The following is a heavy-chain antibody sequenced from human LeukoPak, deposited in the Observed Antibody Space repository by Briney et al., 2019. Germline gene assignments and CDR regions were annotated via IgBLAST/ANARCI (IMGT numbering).Heavy chain of an antibody. CDR3: ARLSVIVGSTLEYYYYYMDV. CDR1: GGSISSGGYY. D-gene: IGHD1-26*01. Sequence: SQTLSLTCTVSGGSISSGGYYWSWIRQPPGKGLEWIGYIYHSGSTYYNPSLKSRVTISVDRSKNQFSLKLTSVTAADTAVYYCARLSVIVGSTLEYYYYYMDVWGQGTTVTVSS. J-gene: IGHJ6*03. V-gene: IGHV4-30-2*01. CDR2: IYHSGST.